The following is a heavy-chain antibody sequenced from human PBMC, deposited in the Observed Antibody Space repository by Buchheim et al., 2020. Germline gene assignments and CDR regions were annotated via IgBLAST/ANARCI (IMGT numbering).Heavy chain of an antibody. D-gene: IGHD3-10*01. Sequence: QVQLVESGGGVVQPGRSLRLSCAASGFTFSSYGMHWVRQAPGKGLEWVAVISYDGSNKYYADSVKGRFTISRDNARNSLFLEMNSLRAEDAAVYHCARDQFGWGSHDSWGQGTL. V-gene: IGHV3-30*03. CDR3: ARDQFGWGSHDS. CDR1: GFTFSSYG. J-gene: IGHJ5*01. CDR2: ISYDGSNK.